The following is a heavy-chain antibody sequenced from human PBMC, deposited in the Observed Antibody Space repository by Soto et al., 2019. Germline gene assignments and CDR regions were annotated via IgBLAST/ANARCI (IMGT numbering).Heavy chain of an antibody. D-gene: IGHD6-13*01. CDR1: GFVFGSYS. Sequence: VQLVESGGGLVQPGGSLRLSCAASGFVFGSYSMNWVRQAPGKGLQWVAYISSSSGTTYYGDSLKGRFTISRDNAKNSLYLQINSLRAEDTAVYYCARDLYSSSWHEGFVDYWGQGTLVTVSS. CDR3: ARDLYSSSWHEGFVDY. CDR2: ISSSSGTT. V-gene: IGHV3-48*01. J-gene: IGHJ4*02.